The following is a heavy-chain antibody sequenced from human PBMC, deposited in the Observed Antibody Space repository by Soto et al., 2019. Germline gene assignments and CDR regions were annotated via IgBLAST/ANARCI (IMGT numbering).Heavy chain of an antibody. CDR3: ARARYYYGSGSYYRLDY. CDR2: INHSGST. V-gene: IGHV4-34*01. CDR1: GGSFSGYY. D-gene: IGHD3-10*01. J-gene: IGHJ4*02. Sequence: SETLSLTCAVYGGSFSGYYWSWIRQSPGKGLEWIGEINHSGSTNYNPSLKSRVTISVDTSKNQFSLKLSSVTAADTAVYYCARARYYYGSGSYYRLDYWGQGTLVTVSS.